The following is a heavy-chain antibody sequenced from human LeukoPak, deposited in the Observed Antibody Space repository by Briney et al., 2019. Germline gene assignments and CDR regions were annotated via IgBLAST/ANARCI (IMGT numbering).Heavy chain of an antibody. CDR3: ASVSSSSSSVVDY. J-gene: IGHJ4*02. CDR1: GGSISRGGDY. CDR2: TYYGGNT. Sequence: SETLSLTCTVSGGSISRGGDYWTWIRQHPGKGLEWIGNTYYGGNTYYNPSLKSRGTISIGTSKNQFSLKLSSVTAADTAVYYCASVSSSSSSVVDYWGQGTLVTVSS. V-gene: IGHV4-31*03. D-gene: IGHD2-2*01.